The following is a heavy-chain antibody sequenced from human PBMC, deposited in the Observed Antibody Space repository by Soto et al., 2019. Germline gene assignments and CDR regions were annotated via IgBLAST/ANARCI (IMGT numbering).Heavy chain of an antibody. Sequence: QITLKESGPTLVKPTQTLTLTCTFSGFSLTGSGVGVGWIRQPPRKALEWLALIYWDDDKRYSPSLKSRLTITKDTSKNQVALTVTNMDPVDTATYYCARFLWSDTSLYYFDYWGQGTLVTVSS. J-gene: IGHJ4*02. CDR3: ARFLWSDTSLYYFDY. D-gene: IGHD3-3*01. CDR1: GFSLTGSGVG. V-gene: IGHV2-5*02. CDR2: IYWDDDK.